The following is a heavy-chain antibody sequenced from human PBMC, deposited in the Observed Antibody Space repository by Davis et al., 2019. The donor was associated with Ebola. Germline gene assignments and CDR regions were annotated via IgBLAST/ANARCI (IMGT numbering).Heavy chain of an antibody. D-gene: IGHD2-15*01. CDR1: GFTFSSYG. CDR3: AKLLDPLAFDI. Sequence: GESLKISCAASGFTFSSYGMHWVRQAPGKGLEWVAVISYDGSNKYYADSVKGRFTISRDNSKNTLNLQMNSLRAEDTAVYYCAKLLDPLAFDIWGQGTMVTVSS. V-gene: IGHV3-30*18. CDR2: ISYDGSNK. J-gene: IGHJ3*02.